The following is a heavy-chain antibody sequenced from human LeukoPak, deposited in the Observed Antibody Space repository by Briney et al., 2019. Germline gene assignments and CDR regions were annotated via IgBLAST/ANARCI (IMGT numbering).Heavy chain of an antibody. CDR1: GFTFSSYS. CDR3: ASSDLHY. Sequence: SGGSLRLSCAASGFTFSSYSMNWVRQAPGKGLEWVAVISYDGSNKYYADSVKGRFTISGDNSKNTLYLQMNSLRAEDTAVYYCASSDLHYWGQGTLVTVSS. V-gene: IGHV3-30*03. J-gene: IGHJ4*02. CDR2: ISYDGSNK. D-gene: IGHD2-21*02.